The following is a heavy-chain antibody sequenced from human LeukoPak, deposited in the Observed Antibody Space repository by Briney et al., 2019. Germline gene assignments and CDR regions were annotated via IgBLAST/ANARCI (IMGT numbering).Heavy chain of an antibody. J-gene: IGHJ3*02. Sequence: SQTLSLTCAVSGGSISSGGYSWSWIRQPPGTGLEWIGYIYHSGSTYYNPSLKSRVTISVDRSKNQFSLKLSSVTAADTAVYYCARAFATAMADAFDIWGQGTMVTVSS. CDR3: ARAFATAMADAFDI. CDR2: IYHSGST. V-gene: IGHV4-30-2*01. D-gene: IGHD5-18*01. CDR1: GGSISSGGYS.